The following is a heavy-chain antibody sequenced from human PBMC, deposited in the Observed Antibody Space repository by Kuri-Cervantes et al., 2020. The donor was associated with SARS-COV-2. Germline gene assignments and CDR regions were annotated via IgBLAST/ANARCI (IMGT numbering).Heavy chain of an antibody. V-gene: IGHV4-39*01. Sequence: SETLSLTCTVSGGSISSSSYYWGWTHQPPGKGLEWVGSIYYSGSTYYNPSLKSRVTISVDTSKNQFSLKLSSVTAADTAVYYCRYSGWSGPYYYYMDVWGKGTTVTVSS. CDR2: IYYSGST. J-gene: IGHJ6*03. CDR3: RYSGWSGPYYYYMDV. D-gene: IGHD3-3*01. CDR1: GGSISSSSYY.